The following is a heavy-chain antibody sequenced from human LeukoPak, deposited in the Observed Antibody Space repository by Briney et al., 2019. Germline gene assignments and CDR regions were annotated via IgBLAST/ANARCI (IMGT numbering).Heavy chain of an antibody. CDR1: GFTFSSYS. J-gene: IGHJ5*02. CDR3: ARVSSSWYSNYWFDP. CDR2: ISSSSSYI. D-gene: IGHD6-13*01. V-gene: IGHV3-21*01. Sequence: GGSLRLSCAASGFTFSSYSMNWVRQAPGKGLEWVSSISSSSSYIHYADSVKGRFTISRDNAKNSLYLQMNSLRAEDTAVYYCARVSSSWYSNYWFDPWGQGTLVTVSS.